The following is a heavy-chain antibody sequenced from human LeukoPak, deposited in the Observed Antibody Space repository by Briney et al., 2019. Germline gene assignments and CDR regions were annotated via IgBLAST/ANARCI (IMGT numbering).Heavy chain of an antibody. J-gene: IGHJ4*02. CDR2: INPNSGGT. D-gene: IGHD3-9*01. Sequence: ASVKVSCKASGYTFTRYYMHWVRQAPGQGLEWMGWINPNSGGTNYAQKFQGRVTMTRDTSISTAYMELSRLRSDDTAVYYCARVILSGYFGFDYWGQGTLVTVSS. CDR1: GYTFTRYY. CDR3: ARVILSGYFGFDY. V-gene: IGHV1-2*02.